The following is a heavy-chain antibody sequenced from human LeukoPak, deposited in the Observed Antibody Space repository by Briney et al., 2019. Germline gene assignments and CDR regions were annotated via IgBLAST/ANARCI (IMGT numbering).Heavy chain of an antibody. J-gene: IGHJ4*02. CDR3: AKNWGSLDY. Sequence: GGSLRLSCAASGFTFDSNSKSWVRQAPGKGLEWVANIKQDGSEKYYVDSVKGRFTISRDNAKNSLYLQMNSLRAEDTAVYYCAKNWGSLDYWGPGTLVTVSS. CDR1: GFTFDSNS. V-gene: IGHV3-7*01. CDR2: IKQDGSEK. D-gene: IGHD7-27*01.